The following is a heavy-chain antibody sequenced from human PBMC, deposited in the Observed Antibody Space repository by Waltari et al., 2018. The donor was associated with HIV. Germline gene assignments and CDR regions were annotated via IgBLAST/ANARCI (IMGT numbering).Heavy chain of an antibody. CDR3: AKDSGAMVRGVTNDY. CDR1: GFTFSSYA. V-gene: IGHV3-23*01. CDR2: ISGSGGST. D-gene: IGHD3-10*01. J-gene: IGHJ4*02. Sequence: EVQLLESGRGLVQPGGSLRLSCAASGFTFSSYAMICVRQGPGKGLEWVSAISGSGGSTYYADSVKGRFTISRDNSKNTLYLQMNSLRAEDTAVYYCAKDSGAMVRGVTNDYWGQGTLVTVSS.